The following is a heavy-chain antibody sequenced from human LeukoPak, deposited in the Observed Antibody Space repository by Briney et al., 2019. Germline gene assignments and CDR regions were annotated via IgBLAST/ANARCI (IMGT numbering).Heavy chain of an antibody. J-gene: IGHJ4*02. CDR1: GGSLSSYY. Sequence: SETLSLTCTVSGGSLSSYYWSWIRQPPGKGLEWIGYIYYSGSTNYNPSLKSRVTISVDTSKNQFSLKLSSVTAADTAVYYCARDRRSGSYFDYWGQGTLVTVSS. CDR2: IYYSGST. CDR3: ARDRRSGSYFDY. V-gene: IGHV4-59*01. D-gene: IGHD1-26*01.